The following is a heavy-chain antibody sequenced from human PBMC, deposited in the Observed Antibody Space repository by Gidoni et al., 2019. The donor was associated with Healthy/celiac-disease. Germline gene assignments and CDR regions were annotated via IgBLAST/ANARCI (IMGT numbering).Heavy chain of an antibody. V-gene: IGHV4-59*08. CDR1: GGSISSYY. Sequence: QVQLQESGPGLVKPSETLSLTCTVSGGSISSYYWSWIRQPPGKGLEWIGYIYYSGSTNYNPSLKSRVTISVDTSKNQFSLKLSSVTAADTAVYYCARHLPFITIFGVVTDYYYGMDVWGQGTTVTVSS. J-gene: IGHJ6*02. CDR3: ARHLPFITIFGVVTDYYYGMDV. CDR2: IYYSGST. D-gene: IGHD3-3*01.